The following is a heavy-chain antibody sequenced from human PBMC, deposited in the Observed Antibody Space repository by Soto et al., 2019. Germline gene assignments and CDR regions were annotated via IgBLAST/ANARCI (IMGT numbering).Heavy chain of an antibody. CDR2: MYYSGSA. D-gene: IGHD2-21*02. CDR3: VRGLGGGDCK. CDR1: GGSISGNY. J-gene: IGHJ4*02. V-gene: IGHV4-59*01. Sequence: QVLLQESGPGLVKPSETLSLTCTVSGGSISGNYWNWIRQPPGKGLEWIGYMYYSGSASDNPSVKSQVTMSVDTSKNQLSLKLKSVTAADTAIYYCVRGLGGGDCKWGQGTLVTVSS.